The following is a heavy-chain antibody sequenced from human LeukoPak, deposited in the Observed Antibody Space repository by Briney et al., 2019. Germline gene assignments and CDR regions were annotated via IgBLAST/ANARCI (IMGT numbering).Heavy chain of an antibody. J-gene: IGHJ4*02. CDR2: LYTGGRT. V-gene: IGHV3-53*01. CDR1: GFTVSSHY. D-gene: IGHD5-24*01. Sequence: QAGGSLRLSCVASGFTVSSHYMSWVRQAPGKGLEWVSLLYTGGRTYYADSVERRFTISRDDSKNTAYLHINTVKAEDTAMYYCARGGVNYLNPRYWGQGTLVTVSS. CDR3: ARGGVNYLNPRY.